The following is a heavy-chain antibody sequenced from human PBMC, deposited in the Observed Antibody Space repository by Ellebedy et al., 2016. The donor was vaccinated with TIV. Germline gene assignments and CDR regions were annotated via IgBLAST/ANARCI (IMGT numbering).Heavy chain of an antibody. D-gene: IGHD2/OR15-2a*01. V-gene: IGHV3-48*02. Sequence: GESLKISCAASGFNFAPYSLNWVRQAPGKGLEWLSYISGSSLTIYYADAVKGRFTISRDNARNSVTLQMTSLRDGDTAVYYCAREVSHAGSFDNWGPGTLVTVSS. CDR1: GFNFAPYS. CDR2: ISGSSLTI. J-gene: IGHJ4*02. CDR3: AREVSHAGSFDN.